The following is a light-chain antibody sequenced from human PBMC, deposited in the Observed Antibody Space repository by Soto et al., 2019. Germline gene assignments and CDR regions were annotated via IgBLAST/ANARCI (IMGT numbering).Light chain of an antibody. CDR1: QTISIW. CDR2: DAS. J-gene: IGKJ1*01. CDR3: QQYHTYYRT. V-gene: IGKV1-5*01. Sequence: IQLTQSPSSLSASVVDRFTITFLASQTISIWLAWYQQKPGKAPNLLIYDASTLESGAPSRFSGSGSGTEFTLTISSLQPDDSATYYCQQYHTYYRTFGQGTKVDIK.